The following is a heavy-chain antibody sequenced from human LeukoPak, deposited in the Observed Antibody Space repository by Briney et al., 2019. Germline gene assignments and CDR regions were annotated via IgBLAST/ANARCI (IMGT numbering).Heavy chain of an antibody. V-gene: IGHV3-23*01. Sequence: GGPLSLSCAASGFTYKHNPVSWLRQARGRGREWVSFISGSGGNTYYEDSVKGRVTISRDNSKNTLYLQMNSLRAEDTALYYCAKFRGGSNQALYFDYWGQGTLVTVSS. CDR2: ISGSGGNT. CDR3: AKFRGGSNQALYFDY. D-gene: IGHD2-15*01. CDR1: GFTYKHNP. J-gene: IGHJ4*02.